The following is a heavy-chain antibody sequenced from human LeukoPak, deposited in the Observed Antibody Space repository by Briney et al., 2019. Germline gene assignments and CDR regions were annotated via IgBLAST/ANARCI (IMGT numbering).Heavy chain of an antibody. CDR2: IGSSSSYI. CDR3: ARDPYYDSTGILGNWFDP. J-gene: IGHJ5*02. D-gene: IGHD3-22*01. CDR1: GLTFSSYS. Sequence: PGGSLRLSCAASGLTFSSYSMNWVRQAPGKGLKWVSSIGSSSSYIYYADSVKGRFTISRDNAKNSLYLQMNSLRAEDTAVYYCARDPYYDSTGILGNWFDPWGQGTLVTVSS. V-gene: IGHV3-21*01.